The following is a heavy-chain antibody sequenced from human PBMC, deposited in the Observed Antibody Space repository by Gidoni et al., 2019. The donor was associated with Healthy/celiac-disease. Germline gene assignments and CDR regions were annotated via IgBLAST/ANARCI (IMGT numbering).Heavy chain of an antibody. J-gene: IGHJ4*02. Sequence: QLQLQESGSGLVKPSQTLSLTCAVSGGSISSGGYSWSWIRQPPGKGLEWIGYIYHSGSTYYNPSLRSRVTISVDRSKNQFSLKLSSVTAAATAVYYCARAVDFAQNDYWGQGTLVTVSS. CDR1: GGSISSGGYS. V-gene: IGHV4-30-2*01. CDR2: IYHSGST. D-gene: IGHD3-3*01. CDR3: ARAVDFAQNDY.